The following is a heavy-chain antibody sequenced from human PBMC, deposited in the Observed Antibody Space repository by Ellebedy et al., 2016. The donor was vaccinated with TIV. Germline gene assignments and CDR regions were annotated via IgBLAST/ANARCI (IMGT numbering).Heavy chain of an antibody. Sequence: PGGSLRLSCAASGFTFSGYGMHWVRQAPGKGLEWVAVISSDGSKTFYPDSVKGRFTISRDNSKNTLYLQMNSLRAEDTAVYYCAKDYSGWSWYFDLWGRGTLVSVSS. CDR2: ISSDGSKT. V-gene: IGHV3-30*18. D-gene: IGHD6-19*01. J-gene: IGHJ2*01. CDR1: GFTFSGYG. CDR3: AKDYSGWSWYFDL.